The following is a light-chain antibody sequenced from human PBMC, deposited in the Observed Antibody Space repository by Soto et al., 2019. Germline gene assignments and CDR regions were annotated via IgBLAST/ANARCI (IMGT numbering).Light chain of an antibody. J-gene: IGLJ1*01. CDR3: SSYAGSSNV. Sequence: QSALTQPPSASGSPGQSVAISCTGTSSDVGGYSYVSWCQQHPGKAPKLMIYEVNKRPSGVPDRFSGSKSGNTASLTVSGLQAEDEADYYCSSYAGSSNVFGTGTKVTVL. CDR1: SSDVGGYSY. CDR2: EVN. V-gene: IGLV2-8*01.